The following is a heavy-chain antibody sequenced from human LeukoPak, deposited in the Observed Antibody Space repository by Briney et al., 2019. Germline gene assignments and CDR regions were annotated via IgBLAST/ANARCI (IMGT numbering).Heavy chain of an antibody. CDR1: GFTFSNAW. D-gene: IGHD2-2*01. CDR3: TTDGVVVVPAAIFVSDYYYYMDV. CDR2: IKSKTDGGTT. Sequence: GGSLRLSCAASGFTFSNAWMGWVRQAPGKGLEWVGRIKSKTDGGTTDYAAPVKGRFTISRDDSKNTLYLQMNSLKTEDTAVYYCTTDGVVVVPAAIFVSDYYYYMDVWGKGTTVTVSS. J-gene: IGHJ6*03. V-gene: IGHV3-15*01.